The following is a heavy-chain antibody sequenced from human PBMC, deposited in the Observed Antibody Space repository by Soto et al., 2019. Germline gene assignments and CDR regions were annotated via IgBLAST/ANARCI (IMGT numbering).Heavy chain of an antibody. CDR1: GDSVSSDSYF. D-gene: IGHD1-26*01. V-gene: IGHV4-61*03. CDR2: ISYTGDT. J-gene: IGHJ5*02. CDR3: ARIIVGVTVDL. Sequence: PSETLSLTCTVSGDSVSSDSYFWTWIRQPPGRGLEWIAYISYTGDTNYNPSLKSRVTISVDTSTNHFFLTLTSVTAADTAVYFCARIIVGVTVDLWGQGSLVTVSS.